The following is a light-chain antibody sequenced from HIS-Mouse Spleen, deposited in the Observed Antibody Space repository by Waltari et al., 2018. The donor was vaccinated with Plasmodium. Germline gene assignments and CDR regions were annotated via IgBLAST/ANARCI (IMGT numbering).Light chain of an antibody. CDR2: TAS. CDR1: QSISSW. CDR3: QQYNSYWT. V-gene: IGKV1-5*03. J-gene: IGKJ1*01. Sequence: DIQMTQSPSTLSASVGDRVTITCRASQSISSWLAWYQQKQGKAPKLLIYTASSLESGVPSRFSGSGSGTEFTLTISSLQPDDFATYYCQQYNSYWTFGQGTKVEIK.